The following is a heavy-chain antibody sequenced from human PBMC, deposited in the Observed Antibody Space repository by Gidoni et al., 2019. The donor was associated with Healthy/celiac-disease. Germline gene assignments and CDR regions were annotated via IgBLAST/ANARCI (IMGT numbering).Heavy chain of an antibody. CDR1: GGSLSSGYYY. D-gene: IGHD4-17*01. CDR2: IYYSGST. V-gene: IGHV4-30-4*01. Sequence: QVQLQESGPGLVKPSQTLSLTCTVSGGSLSSGYYYWSWIRQPPGKGLEWIGYIYYSGSTYYNPSLKSRVTISVDTSKNQFSLKLSSVTAADTAVYYCARDTTVTGYVDYWGQGTLVTVSS. J-gene: IGHJ4*02. CDR3: ARDTTVTGYVDY.